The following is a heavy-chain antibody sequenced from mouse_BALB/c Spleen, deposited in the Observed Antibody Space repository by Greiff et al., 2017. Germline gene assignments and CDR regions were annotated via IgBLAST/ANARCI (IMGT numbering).Heavy chain of an antibody. Sequence: EVQGVESGGGLVKPGGSLKLSCAASGFTFSSYTMSWVRQTPEKRLEWVATISSGGSYTYYPDSVKGRFTISRDNAKNTLYLQMSSLKSEDTAMYYCTRSFTMITTGGYAMDYWGQGTSVTVSS. V-gene: IGHV5-6-4*01. CDR3: TRSFTMITTGGYAMDY. D-gene: IGHD2-4*01. J-gene: IGHJ4*01. CDR2: ISSGGSYT. CDR1: GFTFSSYT.